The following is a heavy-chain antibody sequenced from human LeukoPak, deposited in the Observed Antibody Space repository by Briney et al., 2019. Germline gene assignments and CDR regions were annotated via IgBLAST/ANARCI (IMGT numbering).Heavy chain of an antibody. CDR1: GFTFSSYG. J-gene: IGHJ4*02. CDR3: ARGSYYYGSGSYFSGY. CDR2: IWYDGSNK. Sequence: GRSLRLSRAASGFTFSSYGMHWVRQAPGKGLEWVAVIWYDGSNKYYADSVKGRFTISRDNSKNTLYLQMNSLRAEDTAVYYCARGSYYYGSGSYFSGYWGQGTLVTVSS. V-gene: IGHV3-33*01. D-gene: IGHD3-10*01.